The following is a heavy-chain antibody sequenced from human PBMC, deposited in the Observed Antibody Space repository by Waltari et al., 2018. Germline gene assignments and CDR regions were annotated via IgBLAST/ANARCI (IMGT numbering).Heavy chain of an antibody. CDR3: ARVSRDDWFDP. V-gene: IGHV5-51*03. CDR2: IYPSDFDT. Sequence: QLVQSGAEVIKAGESLKISCKGSGYNFNTYWVAWVRQMPGKGLEWMGSIYPSDFDTRYSPSFQGQVTISADKSINTVYLQWSSLEASDTATYYCARVSRDDWFDPWGQGTLVTVSS. D-gene: IGHD2-21*01. J-gene: IGHJ5*02. CDR1: GYNFNTYW.